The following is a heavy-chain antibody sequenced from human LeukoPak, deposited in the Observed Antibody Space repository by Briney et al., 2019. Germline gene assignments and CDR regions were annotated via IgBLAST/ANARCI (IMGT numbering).Heavy chain of an antibody. CDR1: GVYW. V-gene: IGHV3-7*01. D-gene: IGHD2-8*02. J-gene: IGHJ4*02. CDR2: INQDGSVI. CDR3: ATSSGAPGNM. Sequence: GGSLRLSCAVSGVYWMSWVRQAPGKGLEWVANINQDGSVIYYVDSVKGRFTISRDNAKNSLYLQMNSLRAEDTGVYYCATSSGAPGNMWGQGTLVTVSS.